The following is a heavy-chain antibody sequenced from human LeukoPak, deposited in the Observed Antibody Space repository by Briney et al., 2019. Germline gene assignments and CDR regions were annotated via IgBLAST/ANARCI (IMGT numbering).Heavy chain of an antibody. CDR1: GYRFRSHW. CDR3: ARRYSGRYEFDY. D-gene: IGHD1-26*01. Sequence: GESLKISCKGSGYRFRSHWIGWVRQMPGKGLEWMGIIYPGDSETRYSPSFQGQVTISADKSIGTAYLQWSSLKASDTAMYYCARRYSGRYEFDYWGQGTLVTVSS. V-gene: IGHV5-51*01. CDR2: IYPGDSET. J-gene: IGHJ4*02.